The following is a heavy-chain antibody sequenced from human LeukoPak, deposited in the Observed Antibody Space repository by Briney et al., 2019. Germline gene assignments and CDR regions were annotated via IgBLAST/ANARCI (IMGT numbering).Heavy chain of an antibody. J-gene: IGHJ4*02. CDR1: GGSISSYY. CDR2: IYHSGTT. V-gene: IGHV4-59*01. Sequence: SETLSLTCTVSGGSISSYYWSWIRQPPGKGLEWLGYIYHSGTTNYSPPLKGRATLSVDTSKNQISLRLSSVTAADTAVYFCARVDSGTYYMPFDYWGQGSLVTVSS. D-gene: IGHD1-26*01. CDR3: ARVDSGTYYMPFDY.